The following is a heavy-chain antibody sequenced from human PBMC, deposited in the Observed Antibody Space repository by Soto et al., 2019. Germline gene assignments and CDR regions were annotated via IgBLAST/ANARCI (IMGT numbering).Heavy chain of an antibody. J-gene: IGHJ4*02. V-gene: IGHV3-53*01. Sequence: QPGGSLRLSCAVSGFDVSTNYMSWVRQAPGKGLEWVSRIYRDGSTFYADSVKGRFTISRDNSKNTLYLQMNSLRGADTAVYYCARGAINYEYWGPGTLVTVSS. CDR1: GFDVSTNY. CDR3: ARGAINYEY. CDR2: IYRDGST.